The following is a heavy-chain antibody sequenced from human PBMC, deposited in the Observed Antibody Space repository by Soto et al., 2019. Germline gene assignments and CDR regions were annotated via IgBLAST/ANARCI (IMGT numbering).Heavy chain of an antibody. CDR1: GGSFSGYY. D-gene: IGHD2-15*01. CDR2: INHSGST. Sequence: QVQLQQWGAGLLKPSETLSLTCAVYGGSFSGYYWSWIRQPPGKGLEWMGEINHSGSTNYNPSLKSRVTISVDTSKNKFSLKLSSVTAADTAVYYCARNVVVVAATRRGGLFDYWGQGTLVTVSS. J-gene: IGHJ4*02. CDR3: ARNVVVVAATRRGGLFDY. V-gene: IGHV4-34*01.